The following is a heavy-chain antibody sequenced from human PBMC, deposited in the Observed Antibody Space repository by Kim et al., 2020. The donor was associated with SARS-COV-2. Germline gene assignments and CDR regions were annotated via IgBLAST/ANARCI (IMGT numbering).Heavy chain of an antibody. D-gene: IGHD1-26*01. J-gene: IGHJ5*02. CDR3: ARPRGGATSAGFDP. CDR1: GGSFSGYY. Sequence: SETLSLTCAVYGGSFSGYYWSWIRQPPGKGLEWIGEINHSGSTNYNPSLKSRVTISVDTSKNQFSLKLSSVTAADTAVYYCARPRGGATSAGFDPWGQGTLVTVSS. V-gene: IGHV4-34*01. CDR2: INHSGST.